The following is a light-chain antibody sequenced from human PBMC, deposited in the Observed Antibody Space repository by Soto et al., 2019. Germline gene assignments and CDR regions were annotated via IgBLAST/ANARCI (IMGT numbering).Light chain of an antibody. Sequence: EIVLTQSPGTVSLSPGERATLSCRASQSVSSSSLAWYQQKPGQAPRFLIYGASTRATGIPARFSGSGSGTEFTLTISSLQSEDFAVYYCHHYNNWPRTFGQGTKVDI. CDR2: GAS. V-gene: IGKV3-15*01. J-gene: IGKJ1*01. CDR1: QSVSSS. CDR3: HHYNNWPRT.